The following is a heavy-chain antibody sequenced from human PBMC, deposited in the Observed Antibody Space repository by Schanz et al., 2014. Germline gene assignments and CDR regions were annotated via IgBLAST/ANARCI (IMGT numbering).Heavy chain of an antibody. CDR3: ARLMVPGWFDP. CDR1: GGSISSSTYY. V-gene: IGHV4-39*01. J-gene: IGHJ5*02. Sequence: QVRMQESGPGLVKPSQTLSLTCTVSGGSISSSTYYWGWIRQPPGKGPEWIGTIDDTGSTYYTPSRRGRLTRSVDTPKSQLSVQLTSGTAADTAVYYCARLMVPGWFDPWGQGQLVTVSS. D-gene: IGHD3-10*01. CDR2: IDDTGST.